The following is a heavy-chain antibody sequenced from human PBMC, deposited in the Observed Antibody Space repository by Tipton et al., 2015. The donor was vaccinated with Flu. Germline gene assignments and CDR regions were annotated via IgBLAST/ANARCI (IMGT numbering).Heavy chain of an antibody. J-gene: IGHJ4*02. CDR2: IHKTGTT. V-gene: IGHV4-38-2*01. CDR1: GDSISSRYY. D-gene: IGHD2-15*01. CDR3: ARGTGYSTTYFDS. Sequence: TLSLTCAVSGDSISSRYYWAWIRQPPGKGLEWIGNIHKTGTTYYNPSLTSRVTISVDTSKNQFSLRLNSVTAADTAVYYCARGTGYSTTYFDSWGRGTLVTVSS.